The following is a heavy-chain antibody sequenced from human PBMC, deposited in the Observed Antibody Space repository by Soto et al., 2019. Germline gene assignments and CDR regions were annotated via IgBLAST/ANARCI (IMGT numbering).Heavy chain of an antibody. Sequence: GGSLRLSCTASGFNLRDQALSWVRQAPGGGLEWVSGISGMEDRTNYADFVKGRFFISKDGAKNTLNLQMNGLRDDDTAVYYCVKTYTVGWGQGTKVTV. D-gene: IGHD1-26*01. CDR3: VKTYTVG. CDR2: ISGMEDRT. J-gene: IGHJ4*02. V-gene: IGHV3-23*01. CDR1: GFNLRDQA.